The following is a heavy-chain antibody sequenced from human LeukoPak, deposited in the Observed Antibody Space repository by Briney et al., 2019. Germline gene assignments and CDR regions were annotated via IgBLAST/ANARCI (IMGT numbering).Heavy chain of an antibody. CDR1: GFTFSSYG. Sequence: PGRSLRLPCAASGFTFSSYGMHWVRQAPGKGLEWVAVIWYDGSNKYYADSVKGRFTISRDNSKNTLYLQMNSLRAEDTAVYYCARVWGSSGLDYWGQGTLVTVSS. J-gene: IGHJ4*02. D-gene: IGHD6-19*01. CDR3: ARVWGSSGLDY. V-gene: IGHV3-33*01. CDR2: IWYDGSNK.